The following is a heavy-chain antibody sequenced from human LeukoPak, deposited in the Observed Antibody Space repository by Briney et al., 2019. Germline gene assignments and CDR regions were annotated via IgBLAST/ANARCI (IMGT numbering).Heavy chain of an antibody. CDR3: ARGRYSSNWYRGGNFDY. D-gene: IGHD6-13*01. V-gene: IGHV4-34*01. Sequence: SETLSLTCAVYGGSFSGYYWSWIRQPPGKGLEWIGEINHSGSTNYNPSLKSRVTISVDTSKNQFSLKLSSVTAADTAVYYCARGRYSSNWYRGGNFDYWGQGTLVTVSS. J-gene: IGHJ4*02. CDR2: INHSGST. CDR1: GGSFSGYY.